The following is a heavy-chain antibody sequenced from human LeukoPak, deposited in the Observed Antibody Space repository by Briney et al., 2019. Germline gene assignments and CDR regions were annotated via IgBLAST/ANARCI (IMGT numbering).Heavy chain of an antibody. D-gene: IGHD2-2*02. V-gene: IGHV3-48*04. CDR1: GFTFSSYS. J-gene: IGHJ5*02. CDR2: ISSSSSTI. Sequence: GGSLRLSCAASGFTFSSYSMNWVRQAPGKGLEWVSYISSSSSTIYYADSVKGRFTISRDNAKNSLYLQMNSLRAEDTAVYYCARGLPGGGYCSSTSCYNLELPYNWFDPWGQGTLVTVSS. CDR3: ARGLPGGGYCSSTSCYNLELPYNWFDP.